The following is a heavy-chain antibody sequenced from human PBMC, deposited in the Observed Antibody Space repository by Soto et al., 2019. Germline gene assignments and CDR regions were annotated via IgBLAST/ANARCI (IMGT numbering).Heavy chain of an antibody. CDR1: GVSISSYY. J-gene: IGHJ4*02. D-gene: IGHD6-19*01. V-gene: IGHV4-59*01. CDR3: ARHSSGWYGALDY. CDR2: IYYSGST. Sequence: PSETLSLTCTVSGVSISSYYWIWIRQPPGKGLEWTGYIYYSGSTNYNPSLESRVTISIDTSKNQFSLILRSVTAADTAVYYCARHSSGWYGALDYWGQGTLVTVSS.